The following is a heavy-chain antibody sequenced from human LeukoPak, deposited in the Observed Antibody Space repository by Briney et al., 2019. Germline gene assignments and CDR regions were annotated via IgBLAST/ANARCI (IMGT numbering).Heavy chain of an antibody. CDR3: ARDPSYSSSGSWFHV. Sequence: SETLSLTCAVSGGSINSNNLWSWVRQSPAKGLEWIGEIFPSGTANYNPSLKSRVTISVDKSKNQLSLRLSSVTAADTAVYYCARDPSYSSSGSWFHVWGQGTLVTVSS. CDR1: GGSINSNNL. CDR2: IFPSGTA. V-gene: IGHV4-4*02. D-gene: IGHD6-13*01. J-gene: IGHJ5*02.